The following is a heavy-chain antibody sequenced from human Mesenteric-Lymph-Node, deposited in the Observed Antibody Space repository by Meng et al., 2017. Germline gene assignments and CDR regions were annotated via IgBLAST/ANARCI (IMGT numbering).Heavy chain of an antibody. CDR3: ARVPHY. CDR2: ISYDGSNK. V-gene: IGHV3-30*01. J-gene: IGHJ4*02. CDR1: GFTFSSYA. Sequence: GGSLRLSCAASGFTFSSYAMHWVRQAPGKGLEWVAVISYDGSNKYYADSVKGRFTISRDNSKNTLYLQMNSLRAEDTAVYYCARVPHYWGQGTLVTVSS.